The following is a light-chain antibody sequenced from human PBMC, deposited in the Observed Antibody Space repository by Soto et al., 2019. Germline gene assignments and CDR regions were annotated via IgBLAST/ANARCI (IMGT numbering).Light chain of an antibody. V-gene: IGLV1-44*01. J-gene: IGLJ2*01. CDR1: SSNIGTNI. CDR3: ATWDDSLNGVV. Sequence: QSVLTQPPSASGTPGQGVSFSCSGGSSNIGTNIVNWYQHLPGTAPKLLFFSNDERPSGVPDRFSGSKSGTSASLAISGLQSDDEADYYCATWDDSLNGVVFGGGTKLTVL. CDR2: SND.